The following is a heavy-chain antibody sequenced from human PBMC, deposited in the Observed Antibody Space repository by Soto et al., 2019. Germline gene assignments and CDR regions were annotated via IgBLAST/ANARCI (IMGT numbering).Heavy chain of an antibody. CDR2: ISSSSSYI. Sequence: GGSLRLSCAASGFTFSSYSMNWVRQAPGKGLEWVSSISSSSSYIYYADSVKGRFTISRDNAKNSLYLQMNSLRAEDTAVYYCARRDLGEYCIDFWGQGTLVTVSS. CDR1: GFTFSSYS. V-gene: IGHV3-21*01. CDR3: ARRDLGEYCIDF. D-gene: IGHD2-8*02. J-gene: IGHJ4*02.